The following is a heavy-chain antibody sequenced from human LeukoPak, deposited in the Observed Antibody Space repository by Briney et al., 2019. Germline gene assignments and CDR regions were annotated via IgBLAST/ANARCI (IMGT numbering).Heavy chain of an antibody. J-gene: IGHJ4*02. Sequence: GGSLRLSCAASGFTFSSYTMNWVRQAPGKGLEWVSYISSGNSNIYYADSVKGRFTISRDNAKNSLYLQMNSLRAEDTAVYYCARDWYHVIDQWGQGTLVTVSS. CDR1: GFTFSSYT. D-gene: IGHD2-2*01. CDR2: ISSGNSNI. V-gene: IGHV3-48*01. CDR3: ARDWYHVIDQ.